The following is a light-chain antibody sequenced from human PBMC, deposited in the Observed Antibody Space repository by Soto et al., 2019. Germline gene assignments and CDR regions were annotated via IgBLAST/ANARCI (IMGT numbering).Light chain of an antibody. CDR1: QSISNH. J-gene: IGKJ2*01. V-gene: IGKV1-39*01. CDR3: QQNYNTLIP. CDR2: AAS. Sequence: QVSQKKTSLSASVEDRVIITCRASQSISNHLNWYQQKPGKAPKLLIYAASSLQRGVPSRFSGSGSGTDFTLTISSLQPEDFTTYYCQQNYNTLIPFG.